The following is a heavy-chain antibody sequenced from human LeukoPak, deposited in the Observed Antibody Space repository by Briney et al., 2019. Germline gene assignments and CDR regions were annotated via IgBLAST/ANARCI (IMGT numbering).Heavy chain of an antibody. CDR3: ARGWLAETTVVTPYNY. D-gene: IGHD4-23*01. CDR1: GGAFSIYD. Sequence: SVKVSCKTSGGAFSIYDVSWLRQAPGQGLEWMGGITPIFGTANYAQKFQGRVTITAVESMSTAYMELSSLRSEDTAVYYCARGWLAETTVVTPYNYWGQGTLVTVSS. V-gene: IGHV1-69*13. CDR2: ITPIFGTA. J-gene: IGHJ4*02.